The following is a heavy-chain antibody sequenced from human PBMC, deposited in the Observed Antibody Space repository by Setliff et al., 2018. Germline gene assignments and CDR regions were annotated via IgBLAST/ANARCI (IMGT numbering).Heavy chain of an antibody. D-gene: IGHD2-15*01. J-gene: IGHJ4*02. V-gene: IGHV3-74*01. CDR2: IDSDGSVT. Sequence: GGSLRLSCAASGFTFSNYWMHWVRQAPGKGLVWVSRIDSDGSVTNYADSVRGRFIIYRDNAKNTLYLQMNSLRDEDTAMYYCGSWSVVAAGTDWGQGTLVTVSS. CDR3: GSWSVVAAGTD. CDR1: GFTFSNYW.